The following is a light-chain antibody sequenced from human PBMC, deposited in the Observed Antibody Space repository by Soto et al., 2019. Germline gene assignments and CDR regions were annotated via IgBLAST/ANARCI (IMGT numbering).Light chain of an antibody. V-gene: IGLV2-14*01. J-gene: IGLJ1*01. CDR1: SSDVGAYNY. Sequence: QSVLTQPASVSGSLGQSITISCTGTSSDVGAYNYVSWYQQQPGKAPKLMISEVSNRPSGVSNRFSGPKSGNTASLIISGLQAEDGADYYCCSFTSITTYVFGTGTKVTVL. CDR2: EVS. CDR3: CSFTSITTYV.